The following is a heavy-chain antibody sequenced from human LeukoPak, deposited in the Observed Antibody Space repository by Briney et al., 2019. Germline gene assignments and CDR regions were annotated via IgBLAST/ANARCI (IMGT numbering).Heavy chain of an antibody. Sequence: KTSETLSLTCTVSGGSISSGSYYWSWIRQPAGKGLEWIGRIYTSGNTNYNPSLKSRVTISVDTSKNQFSLKLSSVTAADTAVYYCARGYCSSTSCYTVRFDPWGQGILVTVSS. D-gene: IGHD2-2*02. CDR3: ARGYCSSTSCYTVRFDP. CDR1: GGSISSGSYY. V-gene: IGHV4-61*02. CDR2: IYTSGNT. J-gene: IGHJ5*02.